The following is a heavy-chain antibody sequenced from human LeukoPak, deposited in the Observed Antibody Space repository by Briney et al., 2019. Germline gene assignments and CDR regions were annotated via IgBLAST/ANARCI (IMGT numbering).Heavy chain of an antibody. CDR2: VSGSGGST. Sequence: PGGSLRLSCAASGFTFSSYAMSWVRQAPGKGLEWVSAVSGSGGSTYYADSVKGRFTISRDNSKNALYLQMNSLRAEDTAVYYCAKLTDGWRDYWGQGTLVTVSS. J-gene: IGHJ4*02. CDR3: AKLTDGWRDY. CDR1: GFTFSSYA. D-gene: IGHD2-2*03. V-gene: IGHV3-23*01.